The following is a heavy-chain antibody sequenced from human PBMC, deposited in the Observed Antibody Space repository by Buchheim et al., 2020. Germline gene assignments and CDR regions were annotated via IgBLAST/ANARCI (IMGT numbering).Heavy chain of an antibody. CDR1: GFTFSSYW. CDR2: INSDGRTT. D-gene: IGHD3-22*01. J-gene: IGHJ6*02. V-gene: IGHV3-74*01. Sequence: EVQLVESGGGLVQPGGSLRLSCAASGFTFSSYWMHWVRQAPGKGLVCVARINSDGRTTTSADSVKGRLPISRDNAMNTLYLQMNSLRAEDTAVYYCVTSGSYYYYAMDVWGQGTT. CDR3: VTSGSYYYYAMDV.